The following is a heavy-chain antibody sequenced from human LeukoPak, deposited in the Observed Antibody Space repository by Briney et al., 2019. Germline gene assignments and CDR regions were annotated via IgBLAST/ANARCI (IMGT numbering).Heavy chain of an antibody. J-gene: IGHJ5*02. Sequence: GGSLRLSCAASGFTFSNYAMSWVRQAPGKGLEWVSAISGSGGATFYADSVKGRFTISRDNSKNTLYLQMNSLRAEDTAVYYCAKDRGIAAAGLDLWGQGTLVTVSS. CDR1: GFTFSNYA. D-gene: IGHD6-13*01. CDR2: ISGSGGAT. V-gene: IGHV3-23*01. CDR3: AKDRGIAAAGLDL.